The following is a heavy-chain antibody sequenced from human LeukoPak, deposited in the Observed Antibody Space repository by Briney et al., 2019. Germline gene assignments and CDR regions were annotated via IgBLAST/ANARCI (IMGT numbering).Heavy chain of an antibody. CDR2: ISAYNGNT. V-gene: IGHV1-18*01. CDR3: ARDSTPYYDRYYMDV. Sequence: GASVKVSCKASGYTFTIYGISGVRQGPGEGREWMGWISAYNGNTKYAQKVQGRVTMTTDTSTSTAYMELRSLRSDDTAVYYCARDSTPYYDRYYMDVWGKGTTVTVSS. CDR1: GYTFTIYG. D-gene: IGHD3-3*01. J-gene: IGHJ6*03.